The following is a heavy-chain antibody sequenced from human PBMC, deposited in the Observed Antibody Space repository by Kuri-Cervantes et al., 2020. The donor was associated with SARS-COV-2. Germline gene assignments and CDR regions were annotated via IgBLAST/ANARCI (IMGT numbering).Heavy chain of an antibody. V-gene: IGHV4-59*01. Sequence: SETLSLTCTVSGGTISSYYWSWIRQPPGKGLEWIGYTYYSGSTNYNPSLKSRVSISVDTSKNQFSLKLSSATAADTAVYYCARCPCSSTSCYSWYYYYGMDVWGQGTTVTVSS. J-gene: IGHJ6*02. CDR2: TYYSGST. CDR3: ARCPCSSTSCYSWYYYYGMDV. CDR1: GGTISSYY. D-gene: IGHD2-2*01.